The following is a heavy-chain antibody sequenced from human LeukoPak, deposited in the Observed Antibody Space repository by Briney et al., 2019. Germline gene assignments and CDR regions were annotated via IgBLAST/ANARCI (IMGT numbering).Heavy chain of an antibody. D-gene: IGHD2-2*02. V-gene: IGHV3-30*03. Sequence: PGGSLRLSCEASGFTFSSYGMHWVRQAPGKGLEWVAVISYDGSNKYYADSAKGRFTISRDNSKNTLYLQMNSLRAEDTAVYYCAHLDGYCSSTSCYTNPSYFDYWGQGTLVTVSS. CDR3: AHLDGYCSSTSCYTNPSYFDY. CDR1: GFTFSSYG. J-gene: IGHJ4*02. CDR2: ISYDGSNK.